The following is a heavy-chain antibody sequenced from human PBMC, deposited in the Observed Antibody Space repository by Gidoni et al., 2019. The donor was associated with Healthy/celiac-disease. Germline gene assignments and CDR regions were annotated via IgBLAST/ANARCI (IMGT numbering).Heavy chain of an antibody. CDR1: GGSVSSGSYY. D-gene: IGHD2-21*01. V-gene: IGHV4-61*01. CDR2: IYYSGST. J-gene: IGHJ4*02. CDR3: ARVLAYCGGDCYPYYFDY. Sequence: QVQLQESGPGLVKPSETLSLTCTVSGGSVSSGSYYWSWIRQPPGKGLEWIGYIYYSGSTNYNPSLKSRVTISVDTSKNQFSLKLSSVTAADTAVYYCARVLAYCGGDCYPYYFDYWGQGTLVTVSS.